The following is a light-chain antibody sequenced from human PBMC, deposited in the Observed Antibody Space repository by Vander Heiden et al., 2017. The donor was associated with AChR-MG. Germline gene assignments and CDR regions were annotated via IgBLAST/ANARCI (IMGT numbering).Light chain of an antibody. CDR2: GAS. CDR1: QSVSSN. Sequence: EMVMTPSPATLSVSPGERATLSCRAIQSVSSNLAGYPQKPGQAPRLLIYGASTRATGIPARFSGSGSGTEFTLTISSLQSEDYAVYYCQQYNNWPPIIFGQGTRLEIK. J-gene: IGKJ5*01. CDR3: QQYNNWPPII. V-gene: IGKV3-15*01.